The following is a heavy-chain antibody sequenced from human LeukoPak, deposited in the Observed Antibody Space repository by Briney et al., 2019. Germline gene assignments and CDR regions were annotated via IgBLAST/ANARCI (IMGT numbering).Heavy chain of an antibody. CDR3: ATYDSSGYYPYWYFDL. CDR1: GGSISSSSYY. J-gene: IGHJ2*01. CDR2: IYYSGST. V-gene: IGHV4-39*01. Sequence: SETLPLTCTVSGGSISSSSYYWGWTRQPPGKGLEWIGSIYYSGSTYYNPSLKSRVTISVDTSKNQFSLKLSSVTAADTAVYYCATYDSSGYYPYWYFDLWGRGTLVTVSS. D-gene: IGHD3-22*01.